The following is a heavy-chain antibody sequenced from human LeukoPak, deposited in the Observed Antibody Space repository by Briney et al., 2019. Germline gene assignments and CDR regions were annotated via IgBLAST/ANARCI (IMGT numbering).Heavy chain of an antibody. J-gene: IGHJ4*02. CDR1: GYTFANFG. Sequence: ASVKVSCKASGYTFANFGITWVRQAPGQGLEWVGWISVYNGNTNYAQNLQGRVTLTTDTSTSTAYMELRSLRSDDTALYYGARTCSSSSCYMVHWGQGTLVTVSS. CDR2: ISVYNGNT. D-gene: IGHD2-2*02. V-gene: IGHV1-18*01. CDR3: ARTCSSSSCYMVH.